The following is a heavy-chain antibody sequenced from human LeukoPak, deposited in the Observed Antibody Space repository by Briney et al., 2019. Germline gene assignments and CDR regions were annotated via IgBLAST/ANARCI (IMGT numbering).Heavy chain of an antibody. Sequence: ASVKVSCKVSGYTLTELSVHWVRQAPGKGLEWMGTFDPEDGETIYAQKFQGRVTMTEDTSTDTAYMELSCLRSEDAAVYYCATGGYDSSGLYFDYWGQGTLVTVSS. D-gene: IGHD3-22*01. CDR3: ATGGYDSSGLYFDY. V-gene: IGHV1-24*01. CDR2: FDPEDGET. J-gene: IGHJ4*02. CDR1: GYTLTELS.